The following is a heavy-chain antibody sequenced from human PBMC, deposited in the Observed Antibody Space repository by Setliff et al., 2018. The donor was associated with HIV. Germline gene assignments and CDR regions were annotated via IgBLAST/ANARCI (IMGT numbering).Heavy chain of an antibody. CDR3: ARGWMGAGDLNWFDP. CDR2: IYSSGST. J-gene: IGHJ5*02. V-gene: IGHV4-31*03. Sequence: PSETLSLTCTVSGGSISSGGYYWSWIRQHPGKGLEWIGYIYSSGSTYYNPSLKSRVTISVDTSKNQFSLKLSSVTAADTAVYYWARGWMGAGDLNWFDPWGQGALVTVSS. D-gene: IGHD7-27*01. CDR1: GGSISSGGYY.